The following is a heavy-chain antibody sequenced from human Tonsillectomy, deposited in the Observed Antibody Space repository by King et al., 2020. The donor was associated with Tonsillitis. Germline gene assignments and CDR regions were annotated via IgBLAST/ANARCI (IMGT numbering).Heavy chain of an antibody. J-gene: IGHJ5*02. CDR3: AKVYSRSSLDWFDP. CDR2: ISYDGNNK. V-gene: IGHV3-30*18. CDR1: GFTFSTYG. D-gene: IGHD6-6*01. Sequence: VQLVESGGGVVQPGRSLRLSCAAYGFTFSTYGVHWVRQAPGKGLEWVAVISYDGNNKYYADSVKGRFTISRDNSKNTLYLQMNSLRAEDTAVYYCAKVYSRSSLDWFDPWGQGTLVTVSS.